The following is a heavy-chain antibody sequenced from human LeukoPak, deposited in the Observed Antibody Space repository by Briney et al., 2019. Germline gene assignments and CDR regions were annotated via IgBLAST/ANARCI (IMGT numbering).Heavy chain of an antibody. CDR1: GHTFTSYY. CDR3: ARDFFNYYDSSDFDY. D-gene: IGHD3-22*01. J-gene: IGHJ4*02. CDR2: MNPNSGGT. Sequence: GASVKVSCKASGHTFTSYYMHWVRQAPGQGLEWMGWMNPNSGGTNYAQKFQGRVTMTRDTSISTAYMELSRLRSDDTAVYYCARDFFNYYDSSDFDYWGQGTLVTVSS. V-gene: IGHV1-2*02.